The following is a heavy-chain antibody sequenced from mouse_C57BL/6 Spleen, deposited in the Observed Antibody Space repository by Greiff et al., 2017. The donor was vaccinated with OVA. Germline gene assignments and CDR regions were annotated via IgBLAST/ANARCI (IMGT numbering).Heavy chain of an antibody. J-gene: IGHJ2*01. CDR3: ERSAYSNAFDY. Sequence: QVQLQQPGAELVKPGASVKISCKASGYTFTDYYINWVKQRPGQGLEWIGKIGPDSGSTYYNQKFKGKATLTADKSSSTAYMQLSSLTSEDSAVYVCERSAYSNAFDYWGQGTTLTVSS. CDR2: IGPDSGST. V-gene: IGHV1-77*01. CDR1: GYTFTDYY. D-gene: IGHD2-5*01.